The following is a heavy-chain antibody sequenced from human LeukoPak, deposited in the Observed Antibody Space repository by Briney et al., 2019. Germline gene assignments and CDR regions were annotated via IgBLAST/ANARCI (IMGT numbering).Heavy chain of an antibody. CDR1: GGSIISHY. CDR3: ARVAGRWLPARYFDY. J-gene: IGHJ4*02. CDR2: IYYSGSP. V-gene: IGHV4-59*11. Sequence: PSETLSLTCTVSGGSIISHYWSWIRQPPGKGLEWIGYIYYSGSPNYNPSLKSRVTISVDTSKNQFSLKLSSVTAADPAGYCCARVAGRWLPARYFDYWGQGTLVTVSS. D-gene: IGHD5-24*01.